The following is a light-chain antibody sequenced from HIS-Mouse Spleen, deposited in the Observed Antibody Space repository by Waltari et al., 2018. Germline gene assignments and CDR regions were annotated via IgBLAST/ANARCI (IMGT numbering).Light chain of an antibody. Sequence: DIQLTQSPSFLSASVGDRVTTTSRASQGISSYLAWYQQKPGKAPKLLIYAASTLQSGVPSRFSGSGSGTEFTLKISSLQPEDFATYYCQQLNSYPPTFGQGTKVEIK. V-gene: IGKV1-9*01. CDR1: QGISSY. CDR3: QQLNSYPPT. J-gene: IGKJ1*01. CDR2: AAS.